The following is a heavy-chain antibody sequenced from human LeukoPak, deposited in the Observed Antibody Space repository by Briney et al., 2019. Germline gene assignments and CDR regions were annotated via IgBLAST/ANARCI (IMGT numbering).Heavy chain of an antibody. Sequence: GGYRLLYCAATRFTFTNYWMHWARQAQGNRRVLISGINHDGNGTYYADSVKGRFTISRDNAKNTVDLQMNGLRAEDTTVYYCATVSEYWGQGTLVTVSS. CDR1: RFTFTNYW. CDR2: INHDGNGT. J-gene: IGHJ4*02. CDR3: ATVSEY. V-gene: IGHV3-74*01.